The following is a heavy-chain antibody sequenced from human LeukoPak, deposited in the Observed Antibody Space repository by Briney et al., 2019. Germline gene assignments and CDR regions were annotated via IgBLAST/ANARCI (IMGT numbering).Heavy chain of an antibody. CDR3: ARHRGYSYGHDAFDI. CDR1: GFTFSSHA. CDR2: IGGSGGST. J-gene: IGHJ3*02. D-gene: IGHD5-18*01. V-gene: IGHV3-23*01. Sequence: GGSLRLSCAASGFTFSSHAMGWVRQAPGKGLEWVSAIGGSGGSTYYADSVKGRFTISRDNAKNSLYLQMNSLRAEDTALYYYARHRGYSYGHDAFDIWGQGTMVTVSS.